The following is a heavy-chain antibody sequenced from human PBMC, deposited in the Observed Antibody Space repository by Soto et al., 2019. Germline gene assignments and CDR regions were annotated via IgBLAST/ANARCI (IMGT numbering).Heavy chain of an antibody. CDR1: GGSISSYY. D-gene: IGHD5-12*01. V-gene: IGHV4-59*01. CDR2: IYYSGST. CDR3: ARDKGGSGYYDWFDP. Sequence: SETLSLTCTVSGGSISSYYWSWIRQPPGKGLEWIGYIYYSGSTNYNPSLKSRVTISVDTSKNQFSLKLSSVTAADTAVYYCARDKGGSGYYDWFDPWGQGTLVTVSS. J-gene: IGHJ5*02.